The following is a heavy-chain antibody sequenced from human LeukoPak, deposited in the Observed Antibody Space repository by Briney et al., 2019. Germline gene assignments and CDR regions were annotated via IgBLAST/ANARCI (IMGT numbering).Heavy chain of an antibody. CDR3: ARASNMVRGVITLDY. V-gene: IGHV3-13*01. J-gene: IGHJ4*02. Sequence: GGSLRLSCAASGFTFSSYDMHWVRQATGKGLEWVSAIGTAGDTYYPGSVKGRFTISRENAKNSLYLQMNSLRAGDTAVYYCARASNMVRGVITLDYWGQGTLVTVSS. D-gene: IGHD3-10*01. CDR1: GFTFSSYD. CDR2: IGTAGDT.